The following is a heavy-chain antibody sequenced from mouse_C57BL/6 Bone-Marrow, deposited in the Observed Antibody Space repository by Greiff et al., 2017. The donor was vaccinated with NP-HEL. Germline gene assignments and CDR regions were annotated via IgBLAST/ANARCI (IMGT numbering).Heavy chain of an antibody. J-gene: IGHJ4*01. CDR2: INPNYGTT. Sequence: EVKLMESGPELVKPGASVKISCKASGYSFTDYNMNWVKQSNGKSLEWIGVINPNYGTTSYNQKFKGKATLTVDQSSSTAYMQLNSLTSEDSAVYYCAIYYYGSSYDYAMDYWGQGTSVTVSS. CDR3: AIYYYGSSYDYAMDY. D-gene: IGHD1-1*01. CDR1: GYSFTDYN. V-gene: IGHV1-39*01.